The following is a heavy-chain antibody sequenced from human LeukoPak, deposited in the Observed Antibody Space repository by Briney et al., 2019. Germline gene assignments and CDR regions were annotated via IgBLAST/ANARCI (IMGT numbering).Heavy chain of an antibody. Sequence: SETLSLTCTVSGGSVSSGSYYWSWIRQPPGKGLEWIGYIYYSGSTNYNPSLKSRVTISVDTSKNQFSLKLSSVTAADTAVYYCASQTTRGYNWFDPWGQGTLVTVSS. J-gene: IGHJ5*02. CDR3: ASQTTRGYNWFDP. V-gene: IGHV4-61*01. D-gene: IGHD2-15*01. CDR1: GGSVSSGSYY. CDR2: IYYSGST.